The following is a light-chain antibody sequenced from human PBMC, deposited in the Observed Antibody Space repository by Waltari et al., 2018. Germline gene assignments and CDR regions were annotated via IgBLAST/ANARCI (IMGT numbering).Light chain of an antibody. V-gene: IGKV1-9*01. Sequence: QLTKSPSSLSASVGDRVTITCRASQGISSFLAWYQQKAGKAPKLLIYAASTLQSGGPSRFSGSGSGTDFTLTISSLQPEDFATYYCQQLNSYPPTFGGGTKVEI. J-gene: IGKJ4*01. CDR2: AAS. CDR3: QQLNSYPPT. CDR1: QGISSF.